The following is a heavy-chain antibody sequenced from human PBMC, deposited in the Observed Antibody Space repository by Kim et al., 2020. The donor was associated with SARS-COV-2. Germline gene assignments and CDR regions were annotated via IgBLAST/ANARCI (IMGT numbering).Heavy chain of an antibody. CDR2: IIPIFGTA. CDR1: GGTFSSYA. Sequence: SVKVSCKASGGTFSSYAISWVRQAPGQGLEWMGGIIPIFGTANYAQKFQGRVTITADESTSTAYMELSSLRSEDTAVYYCARDKRVYYYGSGSYTPSGMDVWGQGTTVTVSS. CDR3: ARDKRVYYYGSGSYTPSGMDV. D-gene: IGHD3-10*01. V-gene: IGHV1-69*13. J-gene: IGHJ6*02.